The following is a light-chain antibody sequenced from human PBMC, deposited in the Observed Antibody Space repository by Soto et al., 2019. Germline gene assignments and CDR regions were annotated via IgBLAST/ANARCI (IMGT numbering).Light chain of an antibody. CDR1: SSDVGSYNR. CDR3: SSYTSSSTFVL. Sequence: QSVLTQPPSVSGSPGQSVTISCTGTSSDVGSYNRVSWYQQPPGTAPKLMIYEVSNRPSGVPDRFSGSKSGNTASLTISGLQAEDEADYYCSSYTSSSTFVLFGGGTKLTVL. J-gene: IGLJ2*01. V-gene: IGLV2-18*02. CDR2: EVS.